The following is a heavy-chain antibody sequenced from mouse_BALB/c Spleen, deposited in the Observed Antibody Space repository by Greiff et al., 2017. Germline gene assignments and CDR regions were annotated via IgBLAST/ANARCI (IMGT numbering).Heavy chain of an antibody. J-gene: IGHJ4*01. D-gene: IGHD1-2*01. CDR2: IRNKANGYTT. V-gene: IGHV7-3*02. CDR3: ARAITTASYYYAMDY. CDR1: GFTFTDYY. Sequence: EVMLVESGGGLVQPGGTLRLSCATSGFTFTDYYMSWVRQPPGKALEWLGFIRNKANGYTTEYSASVKGRFTISRDNSQSILYLQMNTLRAEDSATYYCARAITTASYYYAMDYWGQGTSVTVSS.